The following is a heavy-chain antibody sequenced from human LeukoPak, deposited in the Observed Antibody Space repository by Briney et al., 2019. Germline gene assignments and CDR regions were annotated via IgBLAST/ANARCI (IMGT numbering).Heavy chain of an antibody. CDR3: AVYCGGDCYKYFQH. J-gene: IGHJ1*01. CDR2: ISAYNGNT. V-gene: IGHV1-18*01. Sequence: ASVKVSCKASGYTFTSYGISWVRQAPGQGLEWMGWISAYNGNTNYAQKLQGRVTMTTDTSTSTAYMELRRLRSDDTAVYYCAVYCGGDCYKYFQHWGQGTLVTVSS. D-gene: IGHD2-21*02. CDR1: GYTFTSYG.